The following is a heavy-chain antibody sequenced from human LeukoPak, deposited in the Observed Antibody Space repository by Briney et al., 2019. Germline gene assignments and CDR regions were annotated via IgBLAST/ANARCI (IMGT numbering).Heavy chain of an antibody. D-gene: IGHD6-19*01. CDR2: ITGDGGST. J-gene: IGHJ4*02. CDR3: VIQAVSDVFFDS. V-gene: IGHV3-64D*06. CDR1: GFTFSSYS. Sequence: PGGSLRLSCSASGFTFSSYSMHWLRQAPGEGLKYISVITGDGGSTYYADSVKGRFTISRDNSKNTLYLQMSSLRTEDTAVYYCVIQAVSDVFFDSWGQGTLVTVSS.